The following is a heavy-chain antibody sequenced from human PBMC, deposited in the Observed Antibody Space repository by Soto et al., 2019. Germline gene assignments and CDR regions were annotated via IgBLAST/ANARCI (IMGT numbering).Heavy chain of an antibody. D-gene: IGHD6-13*01. CDR1: GFTFSSYA. CDR2: ITGSGAST. V-gene: IGHV3-23*01. Sequence: GGSLRLSCAASGFTFSSYAMSWVRQAPGKGLEWVSAITGSGASTFYAGSVKGRFTISTDNSKNTLNLQMNNLRAEDTAVYYCAKALSAAAGGDDNWFDSWGQGTLVTVSS. CDR3: AKALSAAAGGDDNWFDS. J-gene: IGHJ5*01.